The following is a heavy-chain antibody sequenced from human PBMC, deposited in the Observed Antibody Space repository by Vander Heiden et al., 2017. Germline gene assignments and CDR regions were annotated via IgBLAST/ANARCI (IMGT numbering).Heavy chain of an antibody. CDR1: GFTLSDYY. J-gene: IGHJ3*02. D-gene: IGHD3-22*01. Sequence: QVQLVESGGGLVKPGGSLRLSCAASGFTLSDYYMSWIRQAPGKGLEWISYISSSGSTIYYADSVKGRFTISRDNAKNSLYLQMNSLRAEDTAVYYCASLITMIVVADAFDIWGQGTMVTVSS. V-gene: IGHV3-11*01. CDR3: ASLITMIVVADAFDI. CDR2: ISSSGSTI.